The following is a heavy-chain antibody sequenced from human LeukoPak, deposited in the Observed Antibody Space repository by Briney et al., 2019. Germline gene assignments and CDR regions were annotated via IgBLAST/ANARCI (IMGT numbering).Heavy chain of an antibody. CDR2: ISSSGSTI. CDR1: GFTFSSYE. CDR3: ASHNYASSSPSF. Sequence: PGGSLRLSCAASGFTFSSYEMNWVRQAPGKGLEWVSYISSSGSTIYYADSVKGRFTISRDNAKNSLYLPMNSLRAEDTAVYYCASHNYASSSPSFWGQGTLVTVS. J-gene: IGHJ4*02. V-gene: IGHV3-48*03. D-gene: IGHD3-10*01.